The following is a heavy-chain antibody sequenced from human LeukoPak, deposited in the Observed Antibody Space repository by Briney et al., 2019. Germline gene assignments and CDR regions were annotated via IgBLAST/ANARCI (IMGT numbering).Heavy chain of an antibody. V-gene: IGHV4-4*08. CDR3: ARGGYCSSTSCPARAFDI. CDR1: GGSISSYY. CDR2: IYTSGST. Sequence: SETLSLTCTVSGGSISSYYWTWIRQAPGNGLEWIGRIYTSGSTNYNPSLKSRVTISVDTSKNQFSLKLSSVTAADTAVYYCARGGYCSSTSCPARAFDIWGQGTMVTVSS. J-gene: IGHJ3*02. D-gene: IGHD2-2*01.